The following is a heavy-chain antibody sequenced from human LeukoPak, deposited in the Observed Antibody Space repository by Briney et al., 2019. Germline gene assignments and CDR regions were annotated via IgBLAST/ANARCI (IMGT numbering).Heavy chain of an antibody. Sequence: KPGGSLRLSCAASGFTFSSYSMNWDRQAPGKGLEWVSSISSSSTYIYYADSVKGRFTISRDNAKNSLYLQMNSLRAEDTAVYYCARDLAVAGKYWGQGTLVTVSS. CDR2: ISSSSTYI. V-gene: IGHV3-21*01. CDR1: GFTFSSYS. D-gene: IGHD6-19*01. CDR3: ARDLAVAGKY. J-gene: IGHJ4*02.